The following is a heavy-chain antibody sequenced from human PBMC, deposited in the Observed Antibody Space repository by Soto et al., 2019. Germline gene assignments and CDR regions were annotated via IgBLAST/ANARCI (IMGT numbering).Heavy chain of an antibody. CDR2: ISAYNGNT. V-gene: IGHV1-18*01. Sequence: ASVKVSCKASGYTFTSYGISWVRQAPGQGLEWMGWISAYNGNTNYAQKLQGRVTMTTDTSTSTAYMELRSLRSDDTAVYYCARDWEAVDYYGMDVWGQGTTVTVSS. D-gene: IGHD1-26*01. CDR1: GYTFTSYG. CDR3: ARDWEAVDYYGMDV. J-gene: IGHJ6*02.